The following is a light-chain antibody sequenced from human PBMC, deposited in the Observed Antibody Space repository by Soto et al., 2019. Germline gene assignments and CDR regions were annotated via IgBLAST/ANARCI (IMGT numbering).Light chain of an antibody. Sequence: AIQMTQSPSSLSASVGDRVTISCRASQGIGNDSAWYQQKPGKAPKLLIFAASNLQSGVPSRFSGSGSGTDFTLTISRLQPEDVATYFCQKYDSASWTFGPGTKVDIK. V-gene: IGKV1-6*01. J-gene: IGKJ1*01. CDR2: AAS. CDR1: QGIGND. CDR3: QKYDSASWT.